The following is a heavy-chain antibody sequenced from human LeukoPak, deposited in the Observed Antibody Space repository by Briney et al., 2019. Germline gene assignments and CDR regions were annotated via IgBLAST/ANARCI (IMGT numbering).Heavy chain of an antibody. D-gene: IGHD2-2*01. CDR3: ARDRWYCSSTSCYRDYYYYYYMDV. CDR1: GYTFTGYY. J-gene: IGHJ6*03. Sequence: GASVKVSCKASGYTFTGYYMHWVRQAPGQGLEWMGWINPNSGGTNYAQKFQGRVTMTRDTSISTAYMELSRLRSDDTAVYYCARDRWYCSSTSCYRDYYYYYYMDVWGKGTTVTVSS. CDR2: INPNSGGT. V-gene: IGHV1-2*02.